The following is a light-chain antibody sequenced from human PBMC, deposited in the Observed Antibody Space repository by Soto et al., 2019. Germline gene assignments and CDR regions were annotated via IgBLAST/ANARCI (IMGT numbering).Light chain of an antibody. V-gene: IGLV2-14*01. CDR2: EVS. CDR1: SSDVGGYNS. Sequence: QSVLTQPASVSGSPGQSITISGTGTSSDVGGYNSVSWYQQHPGKAPKLMIYEVSNRPSGVSNRFSGSKSGNTASLTISGLQAEDEADYYCSSYTSSRTLYVFGTGTKVTVL. J-gene: IGLJ1*01. CDR3: SSYTSSRTLYV.